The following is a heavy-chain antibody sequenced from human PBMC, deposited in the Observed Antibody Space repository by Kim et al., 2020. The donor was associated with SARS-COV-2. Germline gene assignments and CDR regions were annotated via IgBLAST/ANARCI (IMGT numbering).Heavy chain of an antibody. V-gene: IGHV4-39*01. D-gene: IGHD3-22*01. J-gene: IGHJ6*02. CDR1: GGSISSSSHY. CDR3: ARHHTYYYDGSGYYVLSNYYYGMDV. Sequence: SETLSLTCTVSGGSISSSSHYWGWIRQPPGKGLQWIGSIYYTWSTYYNPSLKSRVTISIDTSKNQFSLKLSSVTAADTAVYYCARHHTYYYDGSGYYVLSNYYYGMDVWGQGTTVTVSS. CDR2: IYYTWST.